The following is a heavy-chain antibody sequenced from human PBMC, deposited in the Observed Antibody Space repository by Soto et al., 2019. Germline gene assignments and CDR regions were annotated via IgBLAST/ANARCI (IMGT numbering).Heavy chain of an antibody. V-gene: IGHV3-74*01. J-gene: IGHJ4*02. CDR3: AKLGSSSWSPNYYFDY. D-gene: IGHD2-2*01. CDR2: IKNDGSST. CDR1: GFTFSSYW. Sequence: PGGSMRLSCAASGFTFSSYWMHRIRHVAEKGLEWVSRIKNDGSSTNYVDSVKGRFTISRDNSKNTLYLQMNSLRAEDTAVYYCAKLGSSSWSPNYYFDYWGQGTLVTVSS.